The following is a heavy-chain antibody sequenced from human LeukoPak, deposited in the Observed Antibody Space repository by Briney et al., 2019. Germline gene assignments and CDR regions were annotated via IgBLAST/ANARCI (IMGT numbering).Heavy chain of an antibody. D-gene: IGHD1-14*01. CDR3: AKAGASRKPLYGMDV. V-gene: IGHV3-23*01. CDR1: GFTFSSYA. J-gene: IGHJ6*02. Sequence: GGSLRLSCAASGFTFSSYAMSWVRQAPGKGLEWVSAISGSGGSTYYADSVKGRFTISRDNSENTLYLQMNSLRAEDTAVYYCAKAGASRKPLYGMDVWGQGTTVTVSS. CDR2: ISGSGGST.